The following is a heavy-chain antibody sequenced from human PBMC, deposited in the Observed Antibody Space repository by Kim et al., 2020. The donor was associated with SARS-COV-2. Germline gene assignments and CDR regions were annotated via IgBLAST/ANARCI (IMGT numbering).Heavy chain of an antibody. CDR1: TFSSYG. J-gene: IGHJ4*02. D-gene: IGHD3-10*01. V-gene: IGHV3-33*01. Sequence: TFSSYGMHWVRQAPGKGLEWVANIWFDGSNKYYADSVKGRFTISRDTSKNTLFLQMNSLTAEDTGVYYCARDHFYGSGRSNPLDYWGQGTLAT. CDR2: IWFDGSNK. CDR3: ARDHFYGSGRSNPLDY.